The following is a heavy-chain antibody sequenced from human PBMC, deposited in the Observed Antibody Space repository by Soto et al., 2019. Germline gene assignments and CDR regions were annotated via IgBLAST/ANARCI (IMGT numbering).Heavy chain of an antibody. CDR2: IIPILGIA. CDR1: GGSYSTYT. J-gene: IGHJ4*02. Sequence: ASVKVSCKASGGSYSTYTISWVRQAPGQGLEWMGRIIPILGIANYAQAFQGRVTITADKSTSTAYMELSDLRSEDTALYYCAGKSGGNSPLFDYWGREPRFTVPS. D-gene: IGHD3-16*01. CDR3: AGKSGGNSPLFDY. V-gene: IGHV1-69*02.